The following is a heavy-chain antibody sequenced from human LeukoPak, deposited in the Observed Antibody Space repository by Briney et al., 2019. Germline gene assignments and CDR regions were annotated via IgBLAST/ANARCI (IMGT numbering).Heavy chain of an antibody. CDR3: ARAISSSGWYGY. V-gene: IGHV1-18*01. J-gene: IGHJ4*02. Sequence: ASVKVSCKASGYTFTSYAISWVRQAPGQGLEWMGWIHPYNGNTNYAQKLQGRVTITTDTSTRIAYMELRSLRSDDTAVYYCARAISSSGWYGYWGQGTLVTVSS. CDR1: GYTFTSYA. D-gene: IGHD6-19*01. CDR2: IHPYNGNT.